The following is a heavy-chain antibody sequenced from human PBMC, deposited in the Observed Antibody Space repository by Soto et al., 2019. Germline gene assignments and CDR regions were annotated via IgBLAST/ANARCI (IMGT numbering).Heavy chain of an antibody. CDR1: GGSISSSSYY. J-gene: IGHJ5*02. D-gene: IGHD3-10*01. CDR2: IYYSGST. V-gene: IGHV4-39*01. Sequence: PSETLSLTCTVSGGSISSSSYYWGWIRQPPGKGLEWIGSIYYSGSTYYNPSLKSRVTISVDTSKNQFSLKLSSVTAADTAVYYCARLISITMVRGVPHWWFDPWGQGTLVTVSS. CDR3: ARLISITMVRGVPHWWFDP.